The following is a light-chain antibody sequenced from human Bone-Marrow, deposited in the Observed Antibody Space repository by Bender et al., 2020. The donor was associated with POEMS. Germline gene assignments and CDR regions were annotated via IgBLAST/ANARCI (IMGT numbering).Light chain of an antibody. CDR1: TLANKF. CDR3: QAWDSSTLV. CDR2: EDS. J-gene: IGLJ2*01. V-gene: IGLV3-1*01. Sequence: SYELTQAASVSVSPGQTATITCSGDTLANKFPCWYQQKAGRSPMLVIDEDSNRPSGIPERFSGSSSGNTATLTISGTLAVDEADYFCQAWDSSTLVFGAGTKLTVL.